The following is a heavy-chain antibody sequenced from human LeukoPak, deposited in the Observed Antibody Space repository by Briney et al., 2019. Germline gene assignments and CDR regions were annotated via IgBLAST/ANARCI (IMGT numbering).Heavy chain of an antibody. CDR2: VYTTGST. Sequence: SETLSLTCTVSGGSISSYYWSWIRQPAGKGLEWIGRVYTTGSTKKNPSLKSRVTMSVDTSKNHLSLKLTSVTDADTAVYYCAREGIEASNPSSDHFYYYMDVWGTGTSVIVSS. CDR3: AREGIEASNPSSDHFYYYMDV. D-gene: IGHD6-13*01. V-gene: IGHV4-4*07. CDR1: GGSISSYY. J-gene: IGHJ6*03.